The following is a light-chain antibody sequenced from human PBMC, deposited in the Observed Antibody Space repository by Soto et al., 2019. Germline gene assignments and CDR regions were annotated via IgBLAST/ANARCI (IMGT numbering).Light chain of an antibody. CDR2: DAS. CDR3: QQYNNWPPLT. Sequence: EIVVTQSPATLSLSPGAGAAQSCRARQSASSYLAWYQQKRGQAPRLLIYDASTRATGIPARFSGSGSGTEFTLTISSLQSEDFAVYYCQQYNNWPPLTFGQGTRLEIK. V-gene: IGKV3-15*01. CDR1: QSASSY. J-gene: IGKJ5*01.